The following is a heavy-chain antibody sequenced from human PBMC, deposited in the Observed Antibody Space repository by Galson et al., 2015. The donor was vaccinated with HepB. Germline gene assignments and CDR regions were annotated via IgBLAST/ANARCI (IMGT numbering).Heavy chain of an antibody. CDR3: AKHSVYGDYGPFDY. CDR2: ISGSGGST. V-gene: IGHV3-23*01. J-gene: IGHJ4*02. Sequence: SLRLSCAASGFTFSSYAMSWVRQAPGKGLEWVSAISGSGGSTYYADSVKGRFTISRDNSKNTLYLQMNNLRAEDTAVYYCAKHSVYGDYGPFDYWGQGTLVTVSS. CDR1: GFTFSSYA. D-gene: IGHD4-17*01.